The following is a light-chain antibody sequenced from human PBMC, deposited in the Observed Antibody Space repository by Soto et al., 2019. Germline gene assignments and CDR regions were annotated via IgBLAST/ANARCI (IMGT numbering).Light chain of an antibody. V-gene: IGKV1-5*01. Sequence: DIQMTQSPSTLSASVGDRVTITCRASQSISSWLAWYQQKPGKAPKLLIYDASSLESGVPSMFSGSGSGTEFTLTSSSLQPDDFSTYYCQQYNSYPWTFGQGTQLDIK. CDR1: QSISSW. CDR2: DAS. J-gene: IGKJ1*01. CDR3: QQYNSYPWT.